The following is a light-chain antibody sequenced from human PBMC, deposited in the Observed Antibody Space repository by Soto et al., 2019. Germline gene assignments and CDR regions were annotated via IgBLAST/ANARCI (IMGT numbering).Light chain of an antibody. J-gene: IGLJ1*01. Sequence: QSALTQPASVSGSPGQSITISCTGTSSDVGSYNLVSWYQQYPGKAPKLVIYEVIKRPSGVSNRFSGSKSGNTASLTISCLQAEDEADYYCCSYAGSTSVFGTGTKVTVL. V-gene: IGLV2-23*02. CDR3: CSYAGSTSV. CDR2: EVI. CDR1: SSDVGSYNL.